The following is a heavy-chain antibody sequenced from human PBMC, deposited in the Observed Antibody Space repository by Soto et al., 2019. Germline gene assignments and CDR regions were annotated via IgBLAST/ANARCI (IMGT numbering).Heavy chain of an antibody. V-gene: IGHV1-69*02. D-gene: IGHD4-17*01. Sequence: QVQLVQSGAEVKKPGSSVKVSCKASGGTFSSYTISWVRQAPGQGLEWMGRIIPILGIANYAQKFQGRVTITADNSTSTAYMELSSLRSEDTAVYYCARVTSTVRETYFDYWGQGTLVTVSS. CDR2: IIPILGIA. CDR1: GGTFSSYT. J-gene: IGHJ4*02. CDR3: ARVTSTVRETYFDY.